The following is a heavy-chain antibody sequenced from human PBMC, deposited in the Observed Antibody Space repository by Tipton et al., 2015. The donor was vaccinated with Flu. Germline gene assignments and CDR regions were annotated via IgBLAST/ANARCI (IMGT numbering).Heavy chain of an antibody. CDR1: GFNFSDHY. Sequence: SLRLSCAASGFNFSDHYMDWVRQAPGRGLEWVGRSRHKADNFTTEYAASVQGRFTISRDASKDSLSLQMNSLKTEDTAVYYCARDGYDSSGRRAGAFDIWGRGTMVTVSS. CDR2: SRHKADNFTT. V-gene: IGHV3-72*01. CDR3: ARDGYDSSGRRAGAFDI. D-gene: IGHD3-22*01. J-gene: IGHJ3*02.